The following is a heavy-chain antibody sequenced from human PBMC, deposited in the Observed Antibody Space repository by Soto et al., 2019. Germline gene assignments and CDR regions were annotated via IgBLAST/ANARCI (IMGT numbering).Heavy chain of an antibody. V-gene: IGHV3-74*01. J-gene: IGHJ4*02. Sequence: VQLVESGGGSVQPGGSLRLSCAASGFTFSNYWMHWVRQAPGKGPVWVSRINTDGSTTNYADSVKGRFTISRDNAKNTLYLQTNSLGAEDTAVYYCARDLGGYASHWGQGTLVTVSS. D-gene: IGHD3-16*01. CDR3: ARDLGGYASH. CDR1: GFTFSNYW. CDR2: INTDGSTT.